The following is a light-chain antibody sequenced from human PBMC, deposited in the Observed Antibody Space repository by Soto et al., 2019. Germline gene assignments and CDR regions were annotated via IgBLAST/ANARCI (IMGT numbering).Light chain of an antibody. J-gene: IGKJ4*01. CDR1: QSVSSN. V-gene: IGKV3-15*01. CDR2: DTS. CDR3: KPYNNWPLT. Sequence: ETVMTQSPATLSVSPGERATLSCRASQSVSSNLAWYQQKPGQAPRLLIYDTSTRATGVPTRFSGSRSGAEFTLTIKSLQSEDFAVYYCKPYNNWPLTVGGGTKVDI.